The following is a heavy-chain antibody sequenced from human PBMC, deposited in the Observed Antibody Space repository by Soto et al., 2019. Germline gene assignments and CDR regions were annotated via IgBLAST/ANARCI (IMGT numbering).Heavy chain of an antibody. CDR1: GGTFSSYT. J-gene: IGHJ4*02. CDR2: IIPILGIA. D-gene: IGHD5-12*01. CDR3: AREDVDSDSNY. V-gene: IGHV1-69*04. Sequence: SVKVSCKASGGTFSSYTISWVRQAPGQGLEWMGRIIPILGIANYAQKFQGRVTITADESTSTAYMELSSLRSEDTAVYYCAREDVDSDSNYWGQGTLVTVSS.